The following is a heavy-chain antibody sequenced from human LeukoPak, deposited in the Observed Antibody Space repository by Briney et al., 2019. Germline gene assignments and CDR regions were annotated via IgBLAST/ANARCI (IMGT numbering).Heavy chain of an antibody. J-gene: IGHJ4*02. Sequence: SVKVSCKASGGTFNSYAFIWVRQAAGQGLEWMGRVIPMFDTSNYAHKFQGRVTTTTDESTSTAYMELSSLRSEDTAVYYCARGRYDIVTGYYTGFDYWGQGTLVTVSS. CDR3: ARGRYDIVTGYYTGFDY. V-gene: IGHV1-69*05. CDR2: VIPMFDTS. CDR1: GGTFNSYA. D-gene: IGHD3-9*01.